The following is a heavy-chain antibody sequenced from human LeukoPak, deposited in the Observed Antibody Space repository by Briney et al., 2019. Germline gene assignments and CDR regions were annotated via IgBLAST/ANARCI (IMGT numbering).Heavy chain of an antibody. CDR1: GYTFTSYY. CDR3: ARDPGSYYDSSAQMSGGAFDI. D-gene: IGHD3-22*01. CDR2: INSSGVST. J-gene: IGHJ3*02. Sequence: ASVKVSCKASGYTFTSYYMHWVRQAPGQGLEWMGIINSSGVSTSYAQKFQGRVTMTRDMSTSTVYMELSSLRSEDTAVYYCARDPGSYYDSSAQMSGGAFDIWGQGTMVTVSS. V-gene: IGHV1-46*01.